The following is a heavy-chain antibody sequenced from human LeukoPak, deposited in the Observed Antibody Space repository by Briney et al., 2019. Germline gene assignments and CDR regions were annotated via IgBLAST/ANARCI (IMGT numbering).Heavy chain of an antibody. CDR3: ARDGGSSWYFDY. D-gene: IGHD6-13*01. CDR1: GFTFSDHY. V-gene: IGHV3-11*04. Sequence: GGSLRLSCAASGFTFSDHYMSWIRQAAGKGLEWVSYISSSGNTTYYADSVKGRFTISRDNAKNSSYLQMNSLRAEDTAVYYCARDGGSSWYFDYWGQGTLVTVSS. J-gene: IGHJ4*02. CDR2: ISSSGNTT.